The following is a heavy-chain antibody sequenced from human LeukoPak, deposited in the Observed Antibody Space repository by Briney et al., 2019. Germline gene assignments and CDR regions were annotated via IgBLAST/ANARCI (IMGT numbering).Heavy chain of an antibody. Sequence: ASVKVSCKASGYTFTGYYMHWVRQAPGQGLEWMGWINPNSGGTNYAQKFQGRVTMTRDTSISTAYMELSRLRSDDTAVYYCAIAPFYDSSGYYYASKVGFDYWGQGTLVTVSS. D-gene: IGHD3-22*01. V-gene: IGHV1-2*02. CDR3: AIAPFYDSSGYYYASKVGFDY. CDR1: GYTFTGYY. CDR2: INPNSGGT. J-gene: IGHJ4*02.